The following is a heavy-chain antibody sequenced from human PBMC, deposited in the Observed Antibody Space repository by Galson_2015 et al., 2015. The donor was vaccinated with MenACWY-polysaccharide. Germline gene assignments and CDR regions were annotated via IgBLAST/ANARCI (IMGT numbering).Heavy chain of an antibody. V-gene: IGHV3-48*03. D-gene: IGHD3-10*01. J-gene: IGHJ6*02. Sequence: SLRLSCAASGFTFSFYEMNWVRQAPGKGLEWVSYISVSGRSRYADSVKGRFTISRDNAENSLYLQMNSVRAEDTAVYFCARDRATGTDQYGLDVWGQGTTVTVSS. CDR2: ISVSGRSR. CDR3: ARDRATGTDQYGLDV. CDR1: GFTFSFYE.